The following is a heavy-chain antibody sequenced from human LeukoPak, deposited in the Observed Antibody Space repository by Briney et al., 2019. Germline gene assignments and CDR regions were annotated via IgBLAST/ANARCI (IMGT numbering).Heavy chain of an antibody. J-gene: IGHJ4*02. CDR3: ARDLHGSGPYRYFDF. V-gene: IGHV4-38-2*01. Sequence: KPSETLSLTCAVSGDSISSGNYWGWIRQPPGKGLEWIGSIFHTGSTYFNLSLKSRVTISVDTSKNQFSLRLSSVTAADTAVYFCARDLHGSGPYRYFDFWGQGALVTVSS. CDR1: GDSISSGNY. CDR2: IFHTGST. D-gene: IGHD3-10*01.